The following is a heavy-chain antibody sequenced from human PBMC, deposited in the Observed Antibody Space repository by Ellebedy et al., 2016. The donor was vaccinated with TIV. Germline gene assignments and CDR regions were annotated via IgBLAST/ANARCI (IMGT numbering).Heavy chain of an antibody. D-gene: IGHD2-2*01. CDR1: GFSFSNDW. CDR2: INSDGSPT. J-gene: IGHJ3*02. Sequence: GESLKISCAASGFSFSNDWMHWVRQAPGKGLEWVSSINSDGSPTRYADSVQGRFAISRDNAKNTLYLQMNSVRAEDTAVYYCAREVLPSSKGGPFDIWGQGTMVTVSS. CDR3: AREVLPSSKGGPFDI. V-gene: IGHV3-74*01.